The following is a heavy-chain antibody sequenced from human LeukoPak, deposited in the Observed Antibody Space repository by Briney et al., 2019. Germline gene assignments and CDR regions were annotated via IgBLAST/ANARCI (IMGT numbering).Heavy chain of an antibody. V-gene: IGHV3-30*01. CDR1: GFTFSSYA. CDR2: ISYDGSNK. CDR3: ARDVWESGVIAVAGTYYYYYMDV. J-gene: IGHJ6*03. Sequence: GGSLRLSCAASGFTFSSYAMHWVRQAPGKGLEWVAVISYDGSNKYYADSVKGRFTISRDNSKNTLYLQMNSLRAEDTAVYYCARDVWESGVIAVAGTYYYYYMDVWGKGTTVTVSS. D-gene: IGHD6-19*01.